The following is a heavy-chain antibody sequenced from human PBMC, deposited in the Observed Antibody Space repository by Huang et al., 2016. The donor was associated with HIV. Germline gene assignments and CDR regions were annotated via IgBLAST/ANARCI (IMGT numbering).Heavy chain of an antibody. D-gene: IGHD3-3*01. CDR1: GCYFSQYY. J-gene: IGHJ2*01. V-gene: IGHV4-34*02. Sequence: QVQLEQWGAGQLKPSETLSLTCAVSGCYFSQYYWTWLRQPPGKGLEWIGEISAGVAATYNPSLMNRVALSLVSSRSQFSLIMKSVIAADSGVYYCARGHYNFGSGSSTSWYFDLWGRGILVTVAS. CDR3: ARGHYNFGSGSSTSWYFDL. CDR2: ISAGVAA.